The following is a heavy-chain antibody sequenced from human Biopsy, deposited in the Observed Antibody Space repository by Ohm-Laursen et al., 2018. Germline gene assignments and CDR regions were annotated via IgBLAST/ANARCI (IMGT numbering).Heavy chain of an antibody. D-gene: IGHD4-11*01. J-gene: IGHJ6*02. Sequence: GTLSLTWTVSGDSVTKYYWSWIRQPPGKGLEWIGHIYYSVMTNYNPSLQSRVSISVDTSRNQVSLTLSSVTAADTAVYYCARDSGILNYGNFKYYHYYGMDVWGQGTRVTVSS. CDR3: ARDSGILNYGNFKYYHYYGMDV. V-gene: IGHV4-59*02. CDR2: IYYSVMT. CDR1: GDSVTKYY.